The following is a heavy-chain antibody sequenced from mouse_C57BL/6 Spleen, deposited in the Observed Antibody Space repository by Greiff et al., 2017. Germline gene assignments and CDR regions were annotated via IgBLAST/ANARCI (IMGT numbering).Heavy chain of an antibody. J-gene: IGHJ1*03. V-gene: IGHV1-80*01. CDR1: GYAFSSYW. CDR3: EGRRTGVADWYFDV. D-gene: IGHD1-1*01. Sequence: VQLQESGAELVKPGASVKISCKASGYAFSSYWMNWVKQRPGKGLEWIGQIYPGDGDTNYNGKFKGKATLTADKSSSTAYMQLSSLTSEDSAVYFCEGRRTGVADWYFDVWGTGTTVAVST. CDR2: IYPGDGDT.